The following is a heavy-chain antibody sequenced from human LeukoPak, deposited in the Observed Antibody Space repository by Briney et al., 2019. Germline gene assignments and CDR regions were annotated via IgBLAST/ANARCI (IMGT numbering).Heavy chain of an antibody. Sequence: PGGSLRLSCAASGFTFSSYGMHWVRQAPGKGLEWVAVIWYDGSNEYYADSVKGRFTISRDNSKNTLYLQMNSLRAEDTAVYYCAKGSLVGATTPFDYWGQGTLVTVSS. D-gene: IGHD1-26*01. CDR3: AKGSLVGATTPFDY. CDR2: IWYDGSNE. CDR1: GFTFSSYG. J-gene: IGHJ4*02. V-gene: IGHV3-33*06.